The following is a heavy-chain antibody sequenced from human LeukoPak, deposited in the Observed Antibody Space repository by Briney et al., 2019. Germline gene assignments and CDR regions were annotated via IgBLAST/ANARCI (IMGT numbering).Heavy chain of an antibody. CDR2: IIPIFGTA. Sequence: ASVKVSCKASGGTFSSYAISWVRQAPGQGLEWMGGIIPIFGTANYAQNFQGRVTITTDESTSTAYMELSSLRSEDTAVYYCARDRGYSYGRYFDYWGQGTLVTVSS. J-gene: IGHJ4*02. CDR1: GGTFSSYA. CDR3: ARDRGYSYGRYFDY. D-gene: IGHD5-18*01. V-gene: IGHV1-69*05.